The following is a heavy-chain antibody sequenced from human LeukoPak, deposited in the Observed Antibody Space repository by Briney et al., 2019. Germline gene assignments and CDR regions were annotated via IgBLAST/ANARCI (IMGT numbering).Heavy chain of an antibody. Sequence: SETLSLTCAVYGGSFSGYYWSWIRQPPGKGLEWIGEINHSGSTNYNPSLKSRVTIPVDTSKNQFSLKLSSVTAADTAVYYCARAQEYYFDYWGQGTLVTVSS. J-gene: IGHJ4*02. CDR3: ARAQEYYFDY. V-gene: IGHV4-34*01. CDR2: INHSGST. CDR1: GGSFSGYY.